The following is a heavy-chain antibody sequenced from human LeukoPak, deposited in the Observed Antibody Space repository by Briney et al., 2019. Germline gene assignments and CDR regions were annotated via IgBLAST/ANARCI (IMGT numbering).Heavy chain of an antibody. D-gene: IGHD3-22*01. J-gene: IGHJ1*01. V-gene: IGHV4-31*03. CDR2: IHHSGTI. Sequence: SETLSLTCSVSGDSVTSGNYYWSWIRQHPEKGPECIGHIHHSGTIYYNPSLLSRATISVDASKNQFSLRLSFVTAADTALYYCAGGNDDSKLHHWGQGTLVTVSS. CDR1: GDSVTSGNYY. CDR3: AGGNDDSKLHH.